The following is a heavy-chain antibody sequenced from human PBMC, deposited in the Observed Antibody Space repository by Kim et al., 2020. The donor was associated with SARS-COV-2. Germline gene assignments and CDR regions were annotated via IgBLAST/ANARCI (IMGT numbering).Heavy chain of an antibody. J-gene: IGHJ6*02. CDR3: AKDQEAARPCYYYGMDV. D-gene: IGHD6-6*01. Sequence: VKGRFNISRDNSKNTLYLQMNSLRAEDTTVYYCAKDQEAARPCYYYGMDVWGQGTTVTVSS. V-gene: IGHV3-30*02.